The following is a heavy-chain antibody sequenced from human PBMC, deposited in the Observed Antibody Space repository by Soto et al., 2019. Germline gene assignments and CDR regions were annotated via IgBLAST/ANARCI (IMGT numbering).Heavy chain of an antibody. D-gene: IGHD5-18*01. Sequence: PSETLSLTCTVSGGSISSGDYYWSWIRQPPGKGLEWIGYIYYSGSTYYNPSLKSRVTISVDTSKNQFSLKLSSVTAADTAVYYCASNLEGYGRVRFDYWGQGTLVTVSS. CDR2: IYYSGST. CDR1: GGSISSGDYY. CDR3: ASNLEGYGRVRFDY. V-gene: IGHV4-30-4*01. J-gene: IGHJ4*02.